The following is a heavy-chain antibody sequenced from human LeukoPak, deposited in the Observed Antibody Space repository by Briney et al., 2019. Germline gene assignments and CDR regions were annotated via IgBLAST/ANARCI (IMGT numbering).Heavy chain of an antibody. CDR3: ARRLVAGTTLGY. V-gene: IGHV1-2*02. J-gene: IGHJ4*02. CDR1: GYTFTGYY. CDR2: IHPNSGGT. D-gene: IGHD1-1*01. Sequence: ASVKVSCTASGYTFTGYYIHWVRQAPGQGLERMGWIHPNSGGTNYAQNFQGRVTMTRDTSTSTAYMELSRLRSDDTAVYYCARRLVAGTTLGYWGQGTLVTVSS.